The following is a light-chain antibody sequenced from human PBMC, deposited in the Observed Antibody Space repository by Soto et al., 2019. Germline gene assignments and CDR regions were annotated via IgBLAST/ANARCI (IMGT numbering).Light chain of an antibody. CDR1: NSDVGGYNF. Sequence: QSVLTQPASVSGSPGQSITISCTGTNSDVGGYNFVSWYQQHPGRAPKLMIYDVSKWPSGISHRFSGSKSGNTASLTISGLQAEDEADYYCSSYTSRSTVVFGGGTKLTVL. CDR3: SSYTSRSTVV. V-gene: IGLV2-14*03. J-gene: IGLJ2*01. CDR2: DVS.